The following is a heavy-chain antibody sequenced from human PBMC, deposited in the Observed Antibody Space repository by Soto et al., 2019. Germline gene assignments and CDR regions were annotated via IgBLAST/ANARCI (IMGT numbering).Heavy chain of an antibody. CDR2: IDPSDSYT. CDR1: GYSFTSYW. Sequence: PXESLTISCKGSGYSFTSYWISLVRQMPGKGLEWMGRIDPSDSYTNYSPSFQGHVTISADKSISTAYLQWSSLKASDTAMYYCARQYSSSSWFDPWGQGTLVTVSS. J-gene: IGHJ5*02. CDR3: ARQYSSSSWFDP. D-gene: IGHD6-6*01. V-gene: IGHV5-10-1*01.